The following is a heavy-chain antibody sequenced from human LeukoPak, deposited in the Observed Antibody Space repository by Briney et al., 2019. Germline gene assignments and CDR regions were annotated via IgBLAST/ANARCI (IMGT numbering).Heavy chain of an antibody. Sequence: GGSLRLSCAASGFTLSNFWMNWVRQAPGKGLEWVSATVGSRPDTYHADSVKGRFTVSRDNSRNTLYLQMNNLRIEDSAVYYCTKAPLMSCTGAFCYPFASWGQGVLVTVSS. CDR1: GFTLSNFW. J-gene: IGHJ4*02. CDR3: TKAPLMSCTGAFCYPFAS. V-gene: IGHV3-23*01. D-gene: IGHD2-8*02. CDR2: TVGSRPDT.